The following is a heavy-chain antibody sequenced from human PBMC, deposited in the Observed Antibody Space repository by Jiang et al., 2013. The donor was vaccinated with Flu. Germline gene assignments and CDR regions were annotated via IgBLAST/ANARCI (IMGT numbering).Heavy chain of an antibody. CDR3: ARDSNWNYFGHLSWFDP. J-gene: IGHJ5*02. CDR2: INAGNGNT. V-gene: IGHV1-3*01. D-gene: IGHD1-7*01. CDR1: GYTFTSYA. Sequence: SGAEVKKPGASVKVSCKASGYTFTSYAMHWVRQAPGQRLEWMGWINAGNGNTKYSQKFQGRVTITRDTSASTAYMELSSLRSEDTAVYYCARDSNWNYFGHLSWFDPWGQGTLVTVSS.